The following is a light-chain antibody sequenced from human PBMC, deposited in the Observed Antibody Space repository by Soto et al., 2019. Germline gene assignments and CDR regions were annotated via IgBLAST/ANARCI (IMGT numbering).Light chain of an antibody. CDR3: QKYNSYSVT. J-gene: IGKJ1*01. V-gene: IGKV1-5*03. Sequence: DIQMTQSPSTLSASVGDRVTITCRASQSINAWLAWYQQKPGKAPKLLLYKASSVESGVPSTFTGSGSGTEFTLTINSLQPYDFATYYCQKYNSYSVTFDQGTKVEI. CDR1: QSINAW. CDR2: KAS.